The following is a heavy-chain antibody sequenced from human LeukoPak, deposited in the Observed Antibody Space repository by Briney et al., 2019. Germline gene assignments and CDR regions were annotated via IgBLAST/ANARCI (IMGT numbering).Heavy chain of an antibody. CDR1: GFTFSNYN. J-gene: IGHJ4*02. CDR2: IRSDSSTI. CDR3: ARTYSSGWSGFDY. D-gene: IGHD6-19*01. Sequence: PGGSLRLSCAASGFTFSNYNMLWVRQAPGKGLEWVSYIRSDSSTIYYAASVKGRFTISRDNGQNSLFLQMTSLRVEDTAVYYCARTYSSGWSGFDYWGQGTLVTVSS. V-gene: IGHV3-48*01.